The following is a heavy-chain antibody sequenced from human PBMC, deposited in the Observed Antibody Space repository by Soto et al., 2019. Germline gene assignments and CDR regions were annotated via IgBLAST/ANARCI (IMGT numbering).Heavy chain of an antibody. Sequence: QVQLVQSGAEVKKPGSSVKVSCKASGGSLSNYGISWVRQAPGQGLEWMGGILPVFGTANYAQKFQGRVTITADEATSIAYMDVTSLRSEDTAVYYCARGDATKIVVTPYYGMDVWGQGTRVTVSS. CDR3: ARGDATKIVVTPYYGMDV. V-gene: IGHV1-69*12. D-gene: IGHD3-22*01. J-gene: IGHJ6*02. CDR2: ILPVFGTA. CDR1: GGSLSNYG.